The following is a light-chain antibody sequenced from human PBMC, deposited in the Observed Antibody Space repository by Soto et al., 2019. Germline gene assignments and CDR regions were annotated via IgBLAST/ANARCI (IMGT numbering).Light chain of an antibody. CDR2: NNN. J-gene: IGLJ1*01. V-gene: IGLV1-44*01. CDR3: AAWDDSLNGYV. Sequence: QSVLTQPPSASGTPGQRVTISCSGGSSNIGTNAVNWYQQLPGTAPKLLIYNNNQRPSGVPDRFSGSKSGTSASLAISGHQSEDEADYYCAAWDDSLNGYVFGTGTKLTVL. CDR1: SSNIGTNA.